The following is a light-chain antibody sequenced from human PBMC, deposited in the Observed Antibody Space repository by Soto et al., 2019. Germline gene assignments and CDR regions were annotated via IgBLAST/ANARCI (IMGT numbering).Light chain of an antibody. CDR1: QSVSTN. CDR2: GAS. J-gene: IGKJ3*01. V-gene: IGKV3-15*01. Sequence: EIVMTQSPATLSVSPGARATLSCRASQSVSTNLAWYQQRPGQPPRVLIYGASTRATGIPARFGGSGYGTEFSLTISSLQSEDFVVYYCQQYHNWPVTFGPGTKVDFK. CDR3: QQYHNWPVT.